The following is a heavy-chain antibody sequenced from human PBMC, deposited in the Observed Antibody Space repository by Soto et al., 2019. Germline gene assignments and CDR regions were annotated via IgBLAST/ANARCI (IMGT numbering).Heavy chain of an antibody. Sequence: AASVKVSCKASGYTFTSYDINWVRQATGQGLEWMGWMNPNSGNTGYAQKFQGRVTITRDTSASTAYMELSSLRSEDTAVYYCARVVGRSRIAAAGNGWFDPWGQGTLVTVSS. J-gene: IGHJ5*02. CDR2: MNPNSGNT. D-gene: IGHD6-13*01. CDR3: ARVVGRSRIAAAGNGWFDP. CDR1: GYTFTSYD. V-gene: IGHV1-8*01.